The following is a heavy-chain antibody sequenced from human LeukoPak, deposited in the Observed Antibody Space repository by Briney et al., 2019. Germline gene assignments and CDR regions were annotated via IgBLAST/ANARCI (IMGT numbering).Heavy chain of an antibody. J-gene: IGHJ4*02. Sequence: GESLKISCQGAGYTFTSYYWIGWVRQMPGKGLEWMGIIYPGDSDTRYSPSFQGQVTISADKSISTAYLQWSSLKASDTAMYYCARQRSGSYYFDYWGQGTLVTVSS. V-gene: IGHV5-51*01. CDR2: IYPGDSDT. CDR1: GYTFTSYYW. CDR3: ARQRSGSYYFDY. D-gene: IGHD3-10*01.